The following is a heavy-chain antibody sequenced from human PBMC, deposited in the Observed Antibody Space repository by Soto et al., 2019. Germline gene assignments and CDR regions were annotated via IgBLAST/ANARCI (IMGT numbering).Heavy chain of an antibody. V-gene: IGHV3-9*01. Sequence: EVQLVESGGGLVQPGRSQRLSCAASGFSFEDYGMHWVRQAPWKGLELVSSISWNSRNIAYADSVKGRFTVSRDNAKNSLYLQMNSLRPEDTALYYCAKDIARYQLVLITEGMDVCGQGTTVTVSS. CDR2: ISWNSRNI. CDR3: AKDIARYQLVLITEGMDV. CDR1: GFSFEDYG. J-gene: IGHJ6*02. D-gene: IGHD3-10*01.